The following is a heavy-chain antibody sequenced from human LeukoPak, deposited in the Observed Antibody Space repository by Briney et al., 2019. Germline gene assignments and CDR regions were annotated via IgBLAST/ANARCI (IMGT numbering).Heavy chain of an antibody. V-gene: IGHV1-2*02. CDR1: GYTFTGYY. D-gene: IGHD6-13*01. J-gene: IGHJ4*02. Sequence: GASVKVSCKASGYTFTGYYMHWVRQAPGQGLEWIGWINPNSGGTNYAQKFQGRVTMTRDTSISTAYMELSRLRSDDTAVYYCARGPGAAAGLFDYWGQGTLVTVSS. CDR2: INPNSGGT. CDR3: ARGPGAAAGLFDY.